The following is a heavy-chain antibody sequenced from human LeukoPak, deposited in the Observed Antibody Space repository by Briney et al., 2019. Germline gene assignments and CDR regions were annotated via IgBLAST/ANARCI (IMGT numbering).Heavy chain of an antibody. Sequence: GASVKVSCKASGYTFTGYYMHWVRQAPGQGLEWMGWINPNSGGTNYAQKFQGWVTMTRDTSISTAYMELSRLRSDGTAVYYCARDERGSGSYNFDYWGQGTLVTVSS. CDR1: GYTFTGYY. J-gene: IGHJ4*02. CDR2: INPNSGGT. V-gene: IGHV1-2*04. CDR3: ARDERGSGSYNFDY. D-gene: IGHD3-10*01.